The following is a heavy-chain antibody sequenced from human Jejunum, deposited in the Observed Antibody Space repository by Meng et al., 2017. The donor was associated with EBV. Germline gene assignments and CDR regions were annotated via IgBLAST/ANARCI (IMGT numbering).Heavy chain of an antibody. D-gene: IGHD4-17*01. CDR2: IYHIGST. V-gene: IGHV4-30-2*01. CDR3: ARGGPDFGDYVPFDY. CDR1: GDSITRGAYL. Sequence: LHLRESGSGLVKPSQTLSLTCAVSGDSITRGAYLWSWIRQPPGKGLEWIGNIYHIGSTYYNPSLKSRVTISVDRSKNQFSLKLTSVTAADTAVYYCARGGPDFGDYVPFDYWGQGTLVTVSS. J-gene: IGHJ4*02.